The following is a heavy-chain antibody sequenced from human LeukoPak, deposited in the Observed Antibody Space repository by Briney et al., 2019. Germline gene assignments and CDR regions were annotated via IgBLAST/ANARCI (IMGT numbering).Heavy chain of an antibody. CDR1: GFTFSSYA. Sequence: GGSLRLSCAASGFTFSSYAMHWVRQAPGKGLEWVAVISYDGSNKYYADSVKGRFTISRDNSKNTLYLQMNSLRAEDTAVYYCARDQGKSLRIAAAGTDFDYWGQGTLVTVSS. CDR2: ISYDGSNK. J-gene: IGHJ4*02. CDR3: ARDQGKSLRIAAAGTDFDY. V-gene: IGHV3-30-3*01. D-gene: IGHD6-13*01.